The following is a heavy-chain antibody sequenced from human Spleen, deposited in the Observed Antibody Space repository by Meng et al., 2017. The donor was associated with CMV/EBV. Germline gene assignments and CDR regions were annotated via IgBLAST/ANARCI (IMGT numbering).Heavy chain of an antibody. D-gene: IGHD2-2*01. Sequence: GGSLRLSCAASGFTFDDYTMHWVRQAPGKGLEWVADILYDGSNKYYAESVKGRFTISRDNSKNTLFLQMDSLRTDDTAVYYCARDKYQLPLDSWGQGTLVTVSS. J-gene: IGHJ4*02. CDR1: GFTFDDYT. CDR3: ARDKYQLPLDS. CDR2: ILYDGSNK. V-gene: IGHV3-30*04.